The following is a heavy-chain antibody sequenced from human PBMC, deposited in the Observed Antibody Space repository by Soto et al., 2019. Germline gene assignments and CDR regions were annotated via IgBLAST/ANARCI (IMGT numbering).Heavy chain of an antibody. CDR2: IYYSGST. D-gene: IGHD2-2*01. CDR3: ARVPAATNYYYYGMDV. CDR1: GGSVSSGSYC. V-gene: IGHV4-61*01. Sequence: PSETLSLTCTVSGGSVSSGSYCRSWIRQPPGKGLEWIGYIYYSGSTNYNPSLKSRVTISVDTSKNQFSLKLSSVTAADTAVYYCARVPAATNYYYYGMDVWGQGTTVTVSS. J-gene: IGHJ6*02.